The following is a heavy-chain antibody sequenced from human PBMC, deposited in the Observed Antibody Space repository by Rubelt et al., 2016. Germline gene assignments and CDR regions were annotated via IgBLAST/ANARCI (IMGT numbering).Heavy chain of an antibody. CDR1: GFTVSSNY. Sequence: EVQLVESGGGLVQPGGSLRLSCAASGFTVSSNYMSWVRQAPGKGLEWVSVIFSGGMTVYADYVKGRVTISRYNSKNTLYLQMNSLRAEDTAVYYCARDPVVWGQGTTVTVSS. V-gene: IGHV3-66*01. CDR3: ARDPVV. J-gene: IGHJ6*02. CDR2: IFSGGMT.